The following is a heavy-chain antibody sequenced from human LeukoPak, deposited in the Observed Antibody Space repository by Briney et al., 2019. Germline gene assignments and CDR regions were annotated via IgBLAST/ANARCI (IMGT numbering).Heavy chain of an antibody. CDR2: IYYSGST. J-gene: IGHJ4*02. V-gene: IGHV4-31*03. CDR3: ARVDTMIVVAPDY. CDR1: GGSISSGGHY. D-gene: IGHD3-22*01. Sequence: SETLSLTCTVSGGSISSGGHYWSWIRQHPGKGLEWIGYIYYSGSTYYNPSLKSRVTISVDTSKNQFSLKLSSVTAADTAVYYCARVDTMIVVAPDYWGQGTLVTVSS.